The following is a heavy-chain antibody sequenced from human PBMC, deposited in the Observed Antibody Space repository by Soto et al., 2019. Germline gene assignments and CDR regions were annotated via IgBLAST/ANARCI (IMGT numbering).Heavy chain of an antibody. CDR1: GFTFSSYA. CDR2: IGGSGGIT. D-gene: IGHD2-21*01. CDR3: AKVVGGRVSPDYYHYGMDV. J-gene: IGHJ6*02. Sequence: GGSLRLSCAASGFTFSSYAMSWVRQAPGTGLEWVSAIGGSGGITYYADSGKGRFTISRDNSKNTLHLQMNSLRAEDTAVYYCAKVVGGRVSPDYYHYGMDVWGQGTTVTVSS. V-gene: IGHV3-23*01.